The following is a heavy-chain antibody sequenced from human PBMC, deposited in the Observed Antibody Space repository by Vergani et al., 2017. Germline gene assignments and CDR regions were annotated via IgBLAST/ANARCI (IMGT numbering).Heavy chain of an antibody. V-gene: IGHV1-46*03. Sequence: QVQVVQSGAEVKKSGASVKVSCKTSGYTFSNYYMHWVRQATGQGLEWMGIINPSGGHTNYAQKFQGRVTMTSETSTSTVYMELSSLRSEDTAIYYCARGDYGILTGYRYWGQGTLVTVSA. CDR3: ARGDYGILTGYRY. CDR1: GYTFSNYY. J-gene: IGHJ4*02. CDR2: INPSGGHT. D-gene: IGHD3-9*01.